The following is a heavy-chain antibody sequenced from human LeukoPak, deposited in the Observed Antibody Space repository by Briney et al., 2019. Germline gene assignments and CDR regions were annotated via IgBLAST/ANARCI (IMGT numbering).Heavy chain of an antibody. J-gene: IGHJ4*02. CDR1: GFAFSSYG. CDR2: ISYDGSNK. Sequence: GRSLRLSCAASGFAFSSYGMHWVRQAPGKGLEWVAVISYDGSNKYYADSVKGRFTISRDNSKNTLYLQMNGLRAEDTAVYYCAKDRDSSGYIDYWGQGTLVTVSS. D-gene: IGHD3-22*01. CDR3: AKDRDSSGYIDY. V-gene: IGHV3-30*18.